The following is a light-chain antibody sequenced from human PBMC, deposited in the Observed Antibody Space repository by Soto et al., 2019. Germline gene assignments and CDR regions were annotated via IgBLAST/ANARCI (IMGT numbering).Light chain of an antibody. CDR3: HQRNK. V-gene: IGKV3D-20*02. Sequence: EIVLTQSPGTLSLSPGGRATFSCRASQSVSSNYLAWYQQKPGQAPRLLIYGAFNRATGIPARFSGSGSGTDFTLTISSLEPEDFGVYFCHQRNKFGQGTRLEIK. J-gene: IGKJ5*01. CDR2: GAF. CDR1: QSVSSNY.